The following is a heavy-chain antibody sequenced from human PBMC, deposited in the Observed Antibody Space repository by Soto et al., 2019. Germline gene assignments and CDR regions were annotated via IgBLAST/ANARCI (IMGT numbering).Heavy chain of an antibody. V-gene: IGHV4-39*01. CDR2: IYYSGST. J-gene: IGHJ5*02. CDR1: GGSISSSSYY. D-gene: IGHD2-15*01. Sequence: SATLSLTCTVSGGSISSSSYYWGWIRQPPGKGLEWIGSIYYSGSTYYNPSLKSRVTISVDTSKNQFSLKLSSVTAADTAVYYCARQDIVVVVAATAGDWSDPWGQGPLVTVSS. CDR3: ARQDIVVVVAATAGDWSDP.